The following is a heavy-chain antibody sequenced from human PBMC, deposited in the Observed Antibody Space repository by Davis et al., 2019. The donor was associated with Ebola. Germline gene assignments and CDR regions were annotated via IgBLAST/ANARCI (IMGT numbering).Heavy chain of an antibody. Sequence: ASVTVSCQASGYTFTSYAMHWVRQAPGQRLEWMGLINVAKGNTKYSQKFQGRVTMTRDTSAGTAYMEMSSLTSEDTAVYYCARTFVGGWLFDYWGQGTLVTVSS. CDR3: ARTFVGGWLFDY. V-gene: IGHV1-3*01. CDR1: GYTFTSYA. D-gene: IGHD1-26*01. CDR2: INVAKGNT. J-gene: IGHJ4*02.